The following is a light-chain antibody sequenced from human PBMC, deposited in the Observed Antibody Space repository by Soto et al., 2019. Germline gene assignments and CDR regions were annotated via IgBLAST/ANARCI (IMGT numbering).Light chain of an antibody. V-gene: IGKV3-15*01. Sequence: EVVMTQSPATLSVSPGERVTFSCRASQSVTTNLAWYQHKPGQSPRLLISGASTGASGIPPRFSGSGSGTEFTLTIDRLQSADFAVYYCQQYSSTPHTFGQGTKLEIK. CDR1: QSVTTN. J-gene: IGKJ2*01. CDR3: QQYSSTPHT. CDR2: GAS.